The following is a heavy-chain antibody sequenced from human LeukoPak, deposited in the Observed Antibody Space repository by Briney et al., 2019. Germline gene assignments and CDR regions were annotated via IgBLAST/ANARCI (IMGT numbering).Heavy chain of an antibody. Sequence: GGSLRLSCAASGLTFSSYVMSWVRQAPGKGLEWVSTISNRDSDTYYAESVKGRFIISRDNSKNTLYLQMSSLRVEDTAVYYCAKDDHSSSWYIVSWGQGTLLTVSS. CDR3: AKDDHSSSWYIVS. D-gene: IGHD6-13*01. J-gene: IGHJ5*01. CDR2: ISNRDSDT. CDR1: GLTFSSYV. V-gene: IGHV3-23*01.